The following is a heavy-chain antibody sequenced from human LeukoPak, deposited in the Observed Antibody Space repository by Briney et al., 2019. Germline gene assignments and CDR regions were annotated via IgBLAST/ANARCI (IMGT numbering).Heavy chain of an antibody. CDR3: ARGGQWLGLDYFDY. D-gene: IGHD6-19*01. CDR1: GFTFSSYA. V-gene: IGHV3-30-3*01. CDR2: ISYDGGNK. J-gene: IGHJ4*02. Sequence: GGSLRLSCAASGFTFSSYAMHWVRQAPGKGLEWVALISYDGGNKYYADSVKGRFTISRDNSKNTLYLQMNSLRAEDTAVYYCARGGQWLGLDYFDYWGQGTLVTVSS.